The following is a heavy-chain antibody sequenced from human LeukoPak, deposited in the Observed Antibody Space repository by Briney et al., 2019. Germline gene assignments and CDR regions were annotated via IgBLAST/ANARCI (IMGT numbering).Heavy chain of an antibody. CDR2: INTDGSST. Sequence: GGSLRLSCAASGFTFSSYWMHWVRQAPGKGLVWVSRINTDGSSTSYADSVKGRFTISRDNSKNTLYLQMNSLRAEDTAVYYCAKPRNAVYYGAFDIWGQGTMVTVSS. CDR3: AKPRNAVYYGAFDI. J-gene: IGHJ3*02. V-gene: IGHV3-74*01. D-gene: IGHD3-10*01. CDR1: GFTFSSYW.